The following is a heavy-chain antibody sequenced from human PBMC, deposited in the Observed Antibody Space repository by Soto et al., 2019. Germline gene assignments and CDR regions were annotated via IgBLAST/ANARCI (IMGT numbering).Heavy chain of an antibody. V-gene: IGHV4-30-2*01. CDR3: SRRTSGWYFDY. J-gene: IGHJ4*02. D-gene: IGHD6-19*01. CDR1: GGSISSGGYS. CDR2: IYYSGST. Sequence: SETLSLTCAVSGGSISSGGYSWGWIRQPPGKGLEWIGFIYYSGSTHYNPSLKSRVTMSVDTSKNQFSLKLRSVTAVDTAVYYCSRRTSGWYFDYWGQGTLVTVSS.